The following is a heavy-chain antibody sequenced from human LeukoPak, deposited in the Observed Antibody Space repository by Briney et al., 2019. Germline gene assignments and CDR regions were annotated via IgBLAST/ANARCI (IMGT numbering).Heavy chain of an antibody. J-gene: IGHJ5*02. CDR1: GGSFSGYY. CDR3: ARDPFLVYSYEGFDP. CDR2: INHSGST. V-gene: IGHV4-34*01. D-gene: IGHD5-18*01. Sequence: SETLSLTCAVYGGSFSGYYWSWIRQPPGKGLEWIGEINHSGSTNYNPSLKSRVTISVDTSKNQFSLKLSSVTAADTAVYYCARDPFLVYSYEGFDPWGQGTLVTVSS.